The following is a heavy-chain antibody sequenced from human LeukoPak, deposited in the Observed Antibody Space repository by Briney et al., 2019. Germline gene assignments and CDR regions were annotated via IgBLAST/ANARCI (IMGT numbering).Heavy chain of an antibody. J-gene: IGHJ4*02. CDR3: ARTARYYYGSGSPGHFDY. Sequence: QSGGSLRLSCAASGFTVSSNYMSWVRQAPGKGLEWVSVIYSGGSTYYADSVKGRFTISRDNSKNTLYLQMNSLRAEDTAVYYCARTARYYYGSGSPGHFDYWGQGTLVTVSS. D-gene: IGHD3-10*01. CDR1: GFTVSSNY. CDR2: IYSGGST. V-gene: IGHV3-53*01.